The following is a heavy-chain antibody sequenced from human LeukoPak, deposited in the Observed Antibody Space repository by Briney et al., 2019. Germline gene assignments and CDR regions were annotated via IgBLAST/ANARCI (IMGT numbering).Heavy chain of an antibody. Sequence: GSLRLSCAVSGFTFTNFAMMWVRQAPGKGLQWVSSITGDGATYYADSVRGRFMLCRDTSKNTLYLQMNSLTAEDTALYYCAKGAAAGLVDWFDPWGQGTLVTVSS. D-gene: IGHD6-19*01. CDR2: ITGDGAT. J-gene: IGHJ5*02. V-gene: IGHV3-23*01. CDR3: AKGAAAGLVDWFDP. CDR1: GFTFTNFA.